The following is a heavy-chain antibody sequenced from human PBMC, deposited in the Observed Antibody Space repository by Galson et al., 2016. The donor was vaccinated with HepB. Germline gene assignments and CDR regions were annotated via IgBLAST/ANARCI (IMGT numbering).Heavy chain of an antibody. Sequence: ETLSLTCTVSGDSISIRGYYWAWIRQPPGKGLEWIGSIYYSGNTYNNPSPKTRVSMSVDTSKNPFSLELSSVTAADTAVYYCARRTPQPSFDYWGQGTPVSVSS. D-gene: IGHD1-14*01. CDR2: IYYSGNT. V-gene: IGHV4-39*02. CDR3: ARRTPQPSFDY. CDR1: GDSISIRGYY. J-gene: IGHJ4*02.